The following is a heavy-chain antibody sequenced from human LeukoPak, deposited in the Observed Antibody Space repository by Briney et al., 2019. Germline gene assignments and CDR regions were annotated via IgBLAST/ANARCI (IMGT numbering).Heavy chain of an antibody. V-gene: IGHV3-30*18. CDR3: AKDASTVTLHADY. Sequence: GRSLRLSCAASGFTFSSFGMHWVRQAPGKGLEWVAVLSYDGSNRYYADSVKGRLTISRDNSKNTLYLQMNSLRAEDTAVNYCAKDASTVTLHADYWGQGTLVTVSS. CDR2: LSYDGSNR. J-gene: IGHJ4*02. D-gene: IGHD4-17*01. CDR1: GFTFSSFG.